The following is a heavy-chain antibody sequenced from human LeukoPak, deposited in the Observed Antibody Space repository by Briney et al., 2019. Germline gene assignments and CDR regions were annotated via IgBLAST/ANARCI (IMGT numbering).Heavy chain of an antibody. CDR1: GGSIGSSNW. V-gene: IGHV4-4*02. Sequence: SENLSLTCAVSGGSIGSSNWWHWVRQTPGKGLEWIGEIYHSGSTNYNPSLKSRVTISVDKSKNQFSLKLSSVTAADTAVYYCARGTNPYYFDYWGQGTLVTVSS. CDR2: IYHSGST. D-gene: IGHD1-14*01. CDR3: ARGTNPYYFDY. J-gene: IGHJ4*02.